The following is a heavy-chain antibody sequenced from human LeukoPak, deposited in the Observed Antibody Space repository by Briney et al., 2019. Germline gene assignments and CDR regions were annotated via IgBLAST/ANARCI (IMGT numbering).Heavy chain of an antibody. CDR1: GYTFTSYD. Sequence: ASVKVSCKASGYTFTSYDINWVRQATGQGLEWMGWMNPNSGNTGYAQKFQGRVTITRNTSISTAYMELSSLRSEDTAVYYCARSHDFWSGTLGYWGQGTLVTVSS. V-gene: IGHV1-8*03. J-gene: IGHJ4*02. CDR2: MNPNSGNT. D-gene: IGHD3-3*01. CDR3: ARSHDFWSGTLGY.